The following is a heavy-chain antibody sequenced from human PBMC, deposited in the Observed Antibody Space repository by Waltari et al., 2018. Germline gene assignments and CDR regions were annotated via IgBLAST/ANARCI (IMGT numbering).Heavy chain of an antibody. V-gene: IGHV4-38-2*02. Sequence: QVQLQESGPGLVKPSETLSLTCAVSGYSISSGYYWGWIRQPPGKGLEWIGSIYHSGSTYYNPSLKSRVTISVDTSKNTLYLQMNSLRAEDTAVYYCAKDRSYEDAFDIWGQGTMVTVSS. CDR2: IYHSGST. CDR3: AKDRSYEDAFDI. D-gene: IGHD1-26*01. CDR1: GYSISSGYY. J-gene: IGHJ3*02.